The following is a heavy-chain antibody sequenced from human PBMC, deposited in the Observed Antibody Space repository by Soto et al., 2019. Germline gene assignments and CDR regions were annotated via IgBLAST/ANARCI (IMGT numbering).Heavy chain of an antibody. Sequence: GGSLRLSCAASGFTFSDHYMDWVRQPPKKGLEWVGRIRNKANSYTTEYAASVKGRFSISRDDSKNSLYLQMNSLQTEDTAVYYFVGGSSSFQDGYYCHYLDVWGQGTTVTVSS. V-gene: IGHV3-72*01. CDR2: IRNKANSYTT. J-gene: IGHJ6*01. CDR1: GFTFSDHY. D-gene: IGHD6-13*01. CDR3: VGGSSSFQDGYYCHYLDV.